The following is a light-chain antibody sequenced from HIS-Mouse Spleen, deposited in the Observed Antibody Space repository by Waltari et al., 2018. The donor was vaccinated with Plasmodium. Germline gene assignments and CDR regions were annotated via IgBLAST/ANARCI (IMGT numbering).Light chain of an antibody. CDR1: NLRTKR. CDR2: DDS. V-gene: IGLV3-21*02. CDR3: QVWDSSSDHVV. J-gene: IGLJ2*01. Sequence: SYVLTQPPSVSVAPGQTARLTCWGNNLRTKRVAWYQQKPGQAPVLVVYDDSDRPSGIPERFSGSNSGNTATLTISRVEAGDEADYYCQVWDSSSDHVVFGGGTKLTVL.